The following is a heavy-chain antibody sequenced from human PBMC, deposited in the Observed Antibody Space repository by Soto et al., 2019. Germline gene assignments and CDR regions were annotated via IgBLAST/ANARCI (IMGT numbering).Heavy chain of an antibody. CDR2: IYYSGST. V-gene: IGHV4-59*08. D-gene: IGHD2-2*01. CDR3: AGPNGRAAAFDAFDI. Sequence: PSETLSLTCTVSGGSISSYYWSWIRQPPGKGLEWIGYIYYSGSTYYNPSLKSRVTISVDTSKNQFSLKLSSVTAADTAVYYCAGPNGRAAAFDAFDIWGQGTMVTVSS. J-gene: IGHJ3*02. CDR1: GGSISSYY.